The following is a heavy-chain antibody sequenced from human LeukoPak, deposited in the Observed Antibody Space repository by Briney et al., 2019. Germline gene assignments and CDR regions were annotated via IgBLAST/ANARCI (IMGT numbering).Heavy chain of an antibody. J-gene: IGHJ4*02. CDR2: ITAYNGNT. Sequence: ASVKVSCKASGYTFTSYGISWVRQTPQQGLERMGWITAYNGNTNYTQKPQGRVTMTTDTSTSTAYMELRSLRSDDTAVYYCAKDRGITMVRGVPQPFDWGQGTLVTVSS. D-gene: IGHD3-10*01. CDR1: GYTFTSYG. CDR3: AKDRGITMVRGVPQPFD. V-gene: IGHV1-18*04.